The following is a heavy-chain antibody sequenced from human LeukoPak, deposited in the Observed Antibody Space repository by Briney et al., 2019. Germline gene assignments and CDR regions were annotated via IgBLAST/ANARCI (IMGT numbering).Heavy chain of an antibody. CDR2: ISYDGSNK. D-gene: IGHD3-22*01. J-gene: IGHJ3*02. V-gene: IGHV3-30*01. CDR1: GFTFSSYA. Sequence: GGSLRLSCAASGFTFSSYAMPWVRQAPGKGLEWVAVISYDGSNKYYADSVKGRFTISRDNSKNTLYLQMNSLRAEDTAVYYCARDGVHYYDSSGYRGAFDIWGQGTMVTVSS. CDR3: ARDGVHYYDSSGYRGAFDI.